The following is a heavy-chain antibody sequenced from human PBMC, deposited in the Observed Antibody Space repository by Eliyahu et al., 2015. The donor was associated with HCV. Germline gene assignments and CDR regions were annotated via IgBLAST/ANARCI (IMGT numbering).Heavy chain of an antibody. CDR3: ARDLDTVTTNVFDY. D-gene: IGHD4-17*01. J-gene: IGHJ4*02. Sequence: QVQLVQSGAEVKKPGAXVKVSCKASGYTXTTYAINWVRQGPGQRLEXMGWINTGIGDTKYSQKFQGRVTMTRDTAAGTAYMELSSLTSEDTAVYYCARDLDTVTTNVFDYWGQGTLVTVSS. CDR1: GYTXTTYA. CDR2: INTGIGDT. V-gene: IGHV1-3*04.